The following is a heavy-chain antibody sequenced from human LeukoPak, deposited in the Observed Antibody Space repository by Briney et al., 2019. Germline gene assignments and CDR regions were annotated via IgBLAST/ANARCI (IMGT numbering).Heavy chain of an antibody. V-gene: IGHV1-46*03. CDR3: ASDKVPRRGYSYGYPGY. CDR2: INPSGGST. J-gene: IGHJ4*02. Sequence: ASVKVSCKASGYTFTSYYMHWVRQALGRGLEWMGIINPSGGSTSYAQKFQGRVTMTRDTSTSTVYMELSSLRSEDTAVYYCASDKVPRRGYSYGYPGYWGQGTLVTVSS. D-gene: IGHD5-18*01. CDR1: GYTFTSYY.